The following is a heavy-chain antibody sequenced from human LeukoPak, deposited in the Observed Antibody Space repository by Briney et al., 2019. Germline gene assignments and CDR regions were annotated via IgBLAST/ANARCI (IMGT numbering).Heavy chain of an antibody. CDR2: FDPEDGEA. CDR1: GYTLTELS. D-gene: IGHD3-10*01. V-gene: IGHV1-24*01. J-gene: IGHJ4*02. CDR3: ARGGEYYYDSGSYYNGIGTDY. Sequence: ASVKVSCKVSGYTLTELSMHWVRQAPGKGLEWMGGFDPEDGEATYAQKFQGRVTMTEDTSTDTAYMELSSLRSEDTAVYYCARGGEYYYDSGSYYNGIGTDYWGQGTLVTVSS.